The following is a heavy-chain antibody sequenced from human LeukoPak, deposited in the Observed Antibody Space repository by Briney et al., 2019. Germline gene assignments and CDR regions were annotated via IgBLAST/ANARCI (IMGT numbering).Heavy chain of an antibody. CDR1: GGSISSSSYY. J-gene: IGHJ4*02. CDR2: IYYSGST. Sequence: SETLSLTCTVSGGSISSSSYYWGGIRQPPGKGLEWIGSIYYSGSTYYNPSLKSRVTISVDTSKNQFSLNLSSVTAADPAVYYCARHSYGRTLYYFDYWGQGTLVTVSS. D-gene: IGHD5-18*01. CDR3: ARHSYGRTLYYFDY. V-gene: IGHV4-39*01.